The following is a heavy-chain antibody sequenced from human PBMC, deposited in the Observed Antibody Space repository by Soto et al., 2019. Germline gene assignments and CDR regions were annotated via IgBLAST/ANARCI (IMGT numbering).Heavy chain of an antibody. D-gene: IGHD3-9*01. CDR2: IYNTGSA. Sequence: SETLSLTCSVSGDSISSGVNFWSWIRQHPGKGLEWIGHIYNTGSAYFNPSLKSRAVISVDTPKNHFSLSLRSLTAADTAVYYCARVVDILTGRYFDYWGPGTLVTVSS. J-gene: IGHJ4*02. CDR3: ARVVDILTGRYFDY. CDR1: GDSISSGVNF. V-gene: IGHV4-31*03.